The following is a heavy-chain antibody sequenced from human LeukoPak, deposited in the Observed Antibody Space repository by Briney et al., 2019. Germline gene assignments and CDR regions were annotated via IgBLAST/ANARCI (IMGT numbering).Heavy chain of an antibody. V-gene: IGHV1-69*04. D-gene: IGHD3-10*01. J-gene: IGHJ4*02. Sequence: GASVKVSCKASGGTFSSYAISWVRQAPGQGLEWMGRIIPILGIANYAQKFQGRVTITADKSTSTAYMELSSLRPEDTAVYYCAREVYYYGSGRGGFDYWGQGTLVTVSS. CDR2: IIPILGIA. CDR1: GGTFSSYA. CDR3: AREVYYYGSGRGGFDY.